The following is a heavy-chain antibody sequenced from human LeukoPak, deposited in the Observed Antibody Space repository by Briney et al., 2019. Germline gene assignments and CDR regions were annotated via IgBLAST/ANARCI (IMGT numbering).Heavy chain of an antibody. CDR2: INPNSGGT. J-gene: IGHJ4*02. CDR1: GYTFTGYY. V-gene: IGHV1-2*02. Sequence: ASVKVSCKASGYTFTGYYMHWVRQAPGQGLEWMGWINPNSGGTNYAQKFQGRVTMTRDTSISTAYMELSRLRSEDTAVYYCARDFGNDYVFSYWGQGTLVTVSS. D-gene: IGHD3-16*01. CDR3: ARDFGNDYVFSY.